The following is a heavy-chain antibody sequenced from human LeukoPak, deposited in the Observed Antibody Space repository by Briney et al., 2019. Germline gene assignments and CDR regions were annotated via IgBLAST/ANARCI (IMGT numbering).Heavy chain of an antibody. D-gene: IGHD3-22*01. Sequence: GGSLRLSCAASGFTFSSYAMHWVRQAPGKGLEYVSGISTNGGSTYYADSVKGRFTISRDNSKNTLYLQMNSLRAEDTAVYYCAKDNYDSSGYYYWVAFDIWGQGTMVTVSS. V-gene: IGHV3-64*02. J-gene: IGHJ3*02. CDR1: GFTFSSYA. CDR2: ISTNGGST. CDR3: AKDNYDSSGYYYWVAFDI.